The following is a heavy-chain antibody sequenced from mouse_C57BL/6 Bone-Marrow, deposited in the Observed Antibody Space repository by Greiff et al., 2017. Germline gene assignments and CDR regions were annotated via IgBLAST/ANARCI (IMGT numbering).Heavy chain of an antibody. J-gene: IGHJ2*01. CDR2: ISYDGSN. V-gene: IGHV3-6*01. CDR1: GYSITSGYY. D-gene: IGHD1-1*01. CDR3: ATLLRYYFDY. Sequence: VQLQQSGPGLVKPSQSLSLTCSVTGYSITSGYYWNWIRQFPGNKLEWMGYISYDGSNNYNPSLKNRISITRDTSKNQFFLKLNSVTTEDTATYYCATLLRYYFDYWGQGTTLTVSS.